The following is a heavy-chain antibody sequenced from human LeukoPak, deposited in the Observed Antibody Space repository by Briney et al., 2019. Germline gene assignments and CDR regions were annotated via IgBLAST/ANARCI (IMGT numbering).Heavy chain of an antibody. Sequence: GESLKISCKGSGYSFTTYWIGWVRQMPGKGLEWMGIIYPGDSDTRYSPSFQGQVTISADKSTSTAYLHWRSLKASDTAMYYCASPILSSGWYGGFDYWGQGTLVTVSS. D-gene: IGHD6-19*01. CDR2: IYPGDSDT. CDR3: ASPILSSGWYGGFDY. CDR1: GYSFTTYW. J-gene: IGHJ4*02. V-gene: IGHV5-51*01.